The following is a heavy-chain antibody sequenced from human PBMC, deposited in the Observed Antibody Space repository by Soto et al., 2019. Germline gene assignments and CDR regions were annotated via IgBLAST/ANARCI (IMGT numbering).Heavy chain of an antibody. CDR3: AIGGVSTRTFDY. D-gene: IGHD3-3*01. V-gene: IGHV5-51*01. CDR2: IYPSDSDT. J-gene: IGHJ4*02. CDR1: GYNFAGYW. Sequence: GESLKISCKGSGYNFAGYWIAWVRQMPGKGLELMGIIYPSDSDTRYRPSFQGQGTISADKSISSSYLQWSSLRASDTAMYYCAIGGVSTRTFDYWGQGTPVTVSS.